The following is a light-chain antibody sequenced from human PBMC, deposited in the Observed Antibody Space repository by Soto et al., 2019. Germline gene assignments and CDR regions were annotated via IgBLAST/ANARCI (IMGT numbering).Light chain of an antibody. CDR3: QHYGTSAL. V-gene: IGKV3-20*01. CDR2: GAS. Sequence: EIVLTQSPGTLSLSPGERATLSCRASQSVSSSYLAWYQQKPGQAPRLLIYGASSRATGIPDRFSVSGSGTDFTLTISGLEPEDCAVYYCQHYGTSALFGPGTKVDIK. CDR1: QSVSSSY. J-gene: IGKJ3*01.